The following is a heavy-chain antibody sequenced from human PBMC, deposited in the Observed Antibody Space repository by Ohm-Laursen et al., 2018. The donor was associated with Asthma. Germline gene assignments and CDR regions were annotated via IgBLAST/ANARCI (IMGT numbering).Heavy chain of an antibody. CDR2: ISTASSFI. CDR3: ARIGPEWELPGREYSLHH. CDR1: GFTFSSYA. J-gene: IGHJ1*01. V-gene: IGHV3-21*01. D-gene: IGHD1-26*01. Sequence: SLRLSCTASGFTFSSYAMNWVRQIPGKGLEWVASISTASSFIYYADSVRGRFTTSRDNARNSVYLQMNSLRAEDTALYYCARIGPEWELPGREYSLHHWGEGPLVTVSS.